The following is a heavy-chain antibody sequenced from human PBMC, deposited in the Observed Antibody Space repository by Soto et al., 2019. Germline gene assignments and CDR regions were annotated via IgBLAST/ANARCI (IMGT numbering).Heavy chain of an antibody. CDR3: ARAPSWYNFDY. D-gene: IGHD6-13*01. V-gene: IGHV1-3*01. CDR2: INAGNGNT. Sequence: ASVTVSCKASGYTFTRYYMHWVRQAPGQRLEWMGWINAGNGNTKYSQKFQGRVTITRDTSASTAYMELSSLRSEDTAVYYCARAPSWYNFDYWGQGTLVTVSS. J-gene: IGHJ4*02. CDR1: GYTFTRYY.